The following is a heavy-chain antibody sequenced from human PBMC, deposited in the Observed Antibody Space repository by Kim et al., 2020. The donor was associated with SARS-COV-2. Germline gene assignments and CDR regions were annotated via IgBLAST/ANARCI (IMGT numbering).Heavy chain of an antibody. CDR1: GGSFSGYY. CDR3: ARRLSNTSGGGSPYCDL. CDR2: INHSGRT. V-gene: IGHV4-34*01. D-gene: IGHD3-16*01. J-gene: IGHJ4*02. Sequence: SETLSLTCAVYGGSFSGYYWSWIRQPPGKGLEWIGEINHSGRTNYNPSLKSRVTISVDTSKNQFSLKLTSVTAADTAVYYCARRLSNTSGGGSPYCDLWGQGTLVTVSS.